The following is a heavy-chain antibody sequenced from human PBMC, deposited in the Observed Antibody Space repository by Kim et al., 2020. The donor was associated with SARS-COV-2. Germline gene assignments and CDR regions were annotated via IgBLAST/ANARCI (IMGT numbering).Heavy chain of an antibody. V-gene: IGHV4-31*03. CDR3: ERSLAVTATLIGY. Sequence: SETLSLTCTVSGGSISSGGYYWSWIRQHPGKGLEWIGYISYSGSTYYNPSLKSRVTISVDTSKNQFSLKLSSVTAADTAIYYCERSLAVTATLIGYWGQGTLVTVSS. D-gene: IGHD2-21*02. J-gene: IGHJ4*02. CDR1: GGSISSGGYY. CDR2: ISYSGST.